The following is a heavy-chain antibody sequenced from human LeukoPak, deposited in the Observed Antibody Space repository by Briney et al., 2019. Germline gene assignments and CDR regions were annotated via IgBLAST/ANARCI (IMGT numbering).Heavy chain of an antibody. Sequence: SETLSLTCAVYGGSFSGYYWSWIRQPPGKGLEWIGEINHSGSTNYNPSLKSRVTISVDTSKNQFSLKLSSVTAADTAVYYCVRGAAAAGNLFFDYWGQGTLVTVSS. CDR3: VRGAAAAGNLFFDY. D-gene: IGHD6-13*01. J-gene: IGHJ4*02. CDR2: INHSGST. V-gene: IGHV4-34*01. CDR1: GGSFSGYY.